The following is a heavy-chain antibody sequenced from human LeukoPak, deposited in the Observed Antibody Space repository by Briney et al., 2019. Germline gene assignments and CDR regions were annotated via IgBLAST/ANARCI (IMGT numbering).Heavy chain of an antibody. J-gene: IGHJ1*01. CDR1: GYTFTDYY. CDR3: ARGLPVAAAVTACFHH. Sequence: ASVKVSCKASGYTFTDYYMHWVRQAPGQGLEWMGWINPKSGDTKYAQESQGWVTMTRDTSISTAYIELSRSRSDDTAMYYCARGLPVAAAVTACFHHWGQGTLVTVSS. V-gene: IGHV1-2*04. CDR2: INPKSGDT. D-gene: IGHD6-25*01.